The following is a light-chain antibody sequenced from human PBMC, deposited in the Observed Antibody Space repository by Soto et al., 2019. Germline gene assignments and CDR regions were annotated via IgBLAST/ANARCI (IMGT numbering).Light chain of an antibody. J-gene: IGLJ1*01. CDR2: QVR. CDR3: SSYTSSSTLLYL. Sequence: QSALTQPASVSGSPGQSITISCTGTSSDVGGYDFVSWYQQHPGKAPKLMIYQVRNRPSGVSDRFSGSKSGNTASLTISGLQAEDEADYSCSSYTSSSTLLYLFGTGTKLTVL. CDR1: SSDVGGYDF. V-gene: IGLV2-14*01.